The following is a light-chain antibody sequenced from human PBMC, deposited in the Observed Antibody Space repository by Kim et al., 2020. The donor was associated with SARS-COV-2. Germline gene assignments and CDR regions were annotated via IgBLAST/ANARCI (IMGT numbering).Light chain of an antibody. Sequence: DIQMTQSPSTLSASVGDRVTITCRASQSINSWLAWYQQKPGKAPNLLIYKASTLESGVPSRFSGSGSGTEFTLTISSLQPDDFATYYFQQYNSYSWTFGQGTKVDIK. CDR3: QQYNSYSWT. J-gene: IGKJ1*01. CDR1: QSINSW. CDR2: KAS. V-gene: IGKV1-5*03.